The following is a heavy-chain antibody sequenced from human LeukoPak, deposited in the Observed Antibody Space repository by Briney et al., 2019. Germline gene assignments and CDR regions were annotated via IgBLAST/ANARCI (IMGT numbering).Heavy chain of an antibody. V-gene: IGHV1-2*02. Sequence: ASVKASCKASGYTFTGYYIHWVRQAPGQGLEWMGLITPHNGGTKYAQKFQGRVTMTRDTSIFAAFMELSRLRSDDTAVYYCARVASPAYDILTGYYGALDYWGQGTLVTVSS. CDR2: ITPHNGGT. D-gene: IGHD3-9*01. CDR3: ARVASPAYDILTGYYGALDY. CDR1: GYTFTGYY. J-gene: IGHJ4*02.